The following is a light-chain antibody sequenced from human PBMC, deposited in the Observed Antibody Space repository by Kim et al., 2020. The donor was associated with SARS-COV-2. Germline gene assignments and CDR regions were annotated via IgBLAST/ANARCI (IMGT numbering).Light chain of an antibody. CDR2: GAS. J-gene: IGKJ4*01. V-gene: IGKV3-15*01. CDR3: QQYNNWPLT. CDR1: QSVSSN. Sequence: SVSPGERAPLSCRASQSVSSNLAWYQPKPGQAPRLLIYGASTRATGIPARFSGSGSGTEFTLTISSLQSEDFAVYYCQQYNNWPLTFGGGTKLEI.